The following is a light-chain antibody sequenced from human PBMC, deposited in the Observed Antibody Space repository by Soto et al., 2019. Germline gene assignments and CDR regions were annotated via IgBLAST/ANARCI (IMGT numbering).Light chain of an antibody. CDR2: GAS. CDR1: QSVTSN. CDR3: QQYNNWPLT. J-gene: IGKJ5*01. Sequence: EIVMTQSPATLSVSPGERATLSCRASQSVTSNLAWYQQKPGQAPRLLIYGASTRATGIPTRFSGSGSGTEFTLTIGSLQSEDFAVYYRQQYNNWPLTFGQGTRLEIK. V-gene: IGKV3D-15*01.